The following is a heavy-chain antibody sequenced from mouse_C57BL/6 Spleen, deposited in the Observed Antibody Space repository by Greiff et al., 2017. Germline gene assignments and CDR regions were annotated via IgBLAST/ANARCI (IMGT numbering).Heavy chain of an antibody. Sequence: VQGVESGPGLVQPSQSLSITCTVSGFSLTSYGVHWVRQSPGKGLEWLGVIWSGGSTDYNAAFISRLSISKDNSKSQVFFKMNSLQADDTAIYYCASSFTTDFAMDYWGQGTSVTVSS. J-gene: IGHJ4*01. CDR1: GFSLTSYG. CDR3: ASSFTTDFAMDY. V-gene: IGHV2-2*01. CDR2: IWSGGST. D-gene: IGHD1-1*01.